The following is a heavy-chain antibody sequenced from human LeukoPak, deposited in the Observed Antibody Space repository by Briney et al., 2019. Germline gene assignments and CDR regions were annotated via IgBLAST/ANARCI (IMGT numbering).Heavy chain of an antibody. D-gene: IGHD5-18*01. J-gene: IGHJ4*02. Sequence: PGRSLRLSCAASGFTFSSYGMHWVRQAPGKGLAWVALIWYYGSNSYSADSVKGRFTISRDNSKNTLYLQMNRLRAEDTAVYYCARDRSMRRTDTSFGYWGQGTLVTVSS. V-gene: IGHV3-33*01. CDR1: GFTFSSYG. CDR2: IWYYGSNS. CDR3: ARDRSMRRTDTSFGY.